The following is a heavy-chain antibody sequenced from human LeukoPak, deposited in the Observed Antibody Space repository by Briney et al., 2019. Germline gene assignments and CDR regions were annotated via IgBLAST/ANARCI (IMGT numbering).Heavy chain of an antibody. V-gene: IGHV4-59*01. D-gene: IGHD6-13*01. Sequence: SETLSLTCTVSGGSISSYYWSWIRQSPGKGLEWIGDIRNSGSTNYNPYLKSRVTMSVDTSKNQFSLKLSSVTAADTAVYYCARCAAAGERRENWFDPWGQGTLVTVSS. CDR1: GGSISSYY. J-gene: IGHJ5*02. CDR3: ARCAAAGERRENWFDP. CDR2: IRNSGST.